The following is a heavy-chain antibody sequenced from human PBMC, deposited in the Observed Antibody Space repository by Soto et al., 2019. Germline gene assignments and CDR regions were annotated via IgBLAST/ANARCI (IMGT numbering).Heavy chain of an antibody. J-gene: IGHJ6*02. Sequence: VQLLESGGGLVQPGGSLRLSCATSGFTFSSYAMNWVRQAPGKGLEWVSAISGSGGSTYYADSVKGRFTISRDNSKNTLYLQVDSLRAEDTAVYYCAKGKDYDSSTYYSSYYYYYGMDVWGQGTTVTVSS. V-gene: IGHV3-23*01. CDR1: GFTFSSYA. D-gene: IGHD3-22*01. CDR3: AKGKDYDSSTYYSSYYYYYGMDV. CDR2: ISGSGGST.